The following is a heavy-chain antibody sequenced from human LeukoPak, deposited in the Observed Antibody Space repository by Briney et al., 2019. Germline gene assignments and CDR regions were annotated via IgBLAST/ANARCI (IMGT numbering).Heavy chain of an antibody. Sequence: PGGSLRLSCAASGFTFSSYAMHWVRQAPGKGLEWVTIISFDGSNKYYADSVKGRFTISRDNSKNTLYLQMNSLRAEDTAVYYCARTLVGATSDYFDYWGQGTLVTVS. CDR2: ISFDGSNK. V-gene: IGHV3-30*04. CDR3: ARTLVGATSDYFDY. D-gene: IGHD1-26*01. CDR1: GFTFSSYA. J-gene: IGHJ4*02.